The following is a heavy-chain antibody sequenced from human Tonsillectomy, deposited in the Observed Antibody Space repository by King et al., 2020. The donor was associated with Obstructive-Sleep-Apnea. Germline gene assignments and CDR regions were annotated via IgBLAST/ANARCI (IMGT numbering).Heavy chain of an antibody. D-gene: IGHD6-6*01. CDR1: GFTFSDYY. V-gene: IGHV3-11*06. CDR2: ISSSNIYT. J-gene: IGHJ4*02. CDR3: ARESSSSLFDC. Sequence: VQLVESGGGLVKPGGSLRLSCAASGFTFSDYYMSWIRQAPGKGLEWVSYISSSNIYTNYADSVKGRFTISRDNAENSLYLQMNSLRAEDTAVYYCARESSSSLFDCWGQGTLVTVSS.